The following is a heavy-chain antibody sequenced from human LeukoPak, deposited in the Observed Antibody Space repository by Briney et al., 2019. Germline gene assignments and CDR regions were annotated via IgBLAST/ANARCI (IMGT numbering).Heavy chain of an antibody. CDR3: ARGFGSGNYYYGWFDP. V-gene: IGHV4-4*02. Sequence: SGTLSLTCAVSGGSISSSNWWSWVRQPPGKGLEWIGFIHDSGSTLYNPSLKSRIIISRDVSRNQFSLQLPSVTAADTAVYYCARGFGSGNYYYGWFDPWGQGALVTVSS. D-gene: IGHD3-10*01. CDR2: IHDSGST. CDR1: GGSISSSNW. J-gene: IGHJ5*02.